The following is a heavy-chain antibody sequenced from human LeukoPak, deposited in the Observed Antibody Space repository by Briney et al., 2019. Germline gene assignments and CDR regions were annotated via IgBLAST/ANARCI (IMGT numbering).Heavy chain of an antibody. CDR1: GFTFSSYA. CDR3: AKVLSGSQDY. Sequence: GGSLRLSCAASGFTFSSYAMSWVRQAPGKGLEWVSTTGGGGESTYSADSVKGRFTISRDNSKNTLYLQMDSLRAEDTAVYYCAKVLSGSQDYWGQGTLVTVSS. V-gene: IGHV3-23*01. J-gene: IGHJ4*02. D-gene: IGHD1-26*01. CDR2: TGGGGEST.